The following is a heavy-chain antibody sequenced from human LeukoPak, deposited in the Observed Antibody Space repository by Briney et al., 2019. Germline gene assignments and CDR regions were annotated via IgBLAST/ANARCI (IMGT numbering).Heavy chain of an antibody. V-gene: IGHV3-7*03. CDR3: ARAQRERLRYFDRLLHMDV. CDR2: IKQDGSEK. CDR1: GFTFSSYW. J-gene: IGHJ6*04. D-gene: IGHD3-9*01. Sequence: PGGSLRLSCAASGFTFSSYWMSWVRQAPGKGLEWVANIKQDGSEKYYVDSVKGRFTISRDNAKNSLYLQMNSLRAEDTAVYYCARAQRERLRYFDRLLHMDVWGKGTTVTVSS.